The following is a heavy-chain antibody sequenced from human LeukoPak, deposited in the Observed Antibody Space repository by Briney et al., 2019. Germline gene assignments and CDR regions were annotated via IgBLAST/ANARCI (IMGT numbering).Heavy chain of an antibody. V-gene: IGHV4-59*01. CDR1: GGSISSYY. Sequence: PSETLSLTCTVSGGSISSYYWSWIRQPPGKGLEWIGFIYYSGSTIYNPSLKSRVTISVDTSKNQFSLKLSSVTAADTAVYYCARSNYFDYWGQGTLVTVSS. J-gene: IGHJ4*02. CDR3: ARSNYFDY. CDR2: IYYSGST.